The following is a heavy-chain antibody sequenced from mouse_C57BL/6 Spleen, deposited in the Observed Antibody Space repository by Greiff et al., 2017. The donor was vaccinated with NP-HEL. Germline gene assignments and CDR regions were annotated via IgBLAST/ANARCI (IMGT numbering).Heavy chain of an antibody. Sequence: VQLKESGAELVKPGASVKLSCTASGFNIKDYYMHWVKQRTEQGLEWIGRIDPEDGETKYAPKFQGKATITADTSSNTAYLHLSSLTSEDTAVYYCAAYYYGRVYFDYWGQGTTLTVSS. D-gene: IGHD1-1*01. CDR3: AAYYYGRVYFDY. CDR2: IDPEDGET. CDR1: GFNIKDYY. V-gene: IGHV14-2*01. J-gene: IGHJ2*01.